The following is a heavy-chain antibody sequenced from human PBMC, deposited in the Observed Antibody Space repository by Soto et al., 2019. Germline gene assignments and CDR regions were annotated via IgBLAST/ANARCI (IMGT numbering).Heavy chain of an antibody. CDR2: TYYRSRWYN. V-gene: IGHV6-1*01. D-gene: IGHD1-7*01. Sequence: SKTLSLTCAISGDSFSSNSAAWNWIRLSPSRGLEWLARTYYRSRWYNDYAVSVRSRITVNSDTSKNQFSLKLTSVTHEDTAVNYCEGTTSHKWYYMDVWGKAKTVSVS. J-gene: IGHJ6*03. CDR3: EGTTSHKWYYMDV. CDR1: GDSFSSNSAA.